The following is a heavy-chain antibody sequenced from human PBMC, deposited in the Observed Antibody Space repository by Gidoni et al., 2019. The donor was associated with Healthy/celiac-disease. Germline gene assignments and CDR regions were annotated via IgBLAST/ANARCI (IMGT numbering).Heavy chain of an antibody. V-gene: IGHV1-69*01. CDR1: GGTSSSYA. CDR2: IIPIFGTA. CDR3: ARESHYYGSGCQRWFDP. J-gene: IGHJ5*02. D-gene: IGHD3-10*01. Sequence: PGSSVKVSCKASGGTSSSYAISWVRQAPGQGLAWMGGIIPIFGTANYAQKCQGRVTITADESTSTAYLELSSLRSEDTAVYDCARESHYYGSGCQRWFDPWGQGTLVTVSS.